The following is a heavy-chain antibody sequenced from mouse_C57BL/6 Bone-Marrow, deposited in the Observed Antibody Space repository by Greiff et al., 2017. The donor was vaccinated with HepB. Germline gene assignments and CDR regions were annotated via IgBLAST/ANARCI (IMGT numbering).Heavy chain of an antibody. J-gene: IGHJ4*01. Sequence: QVHVKQSGAELVRPGPSVKMSCKASGYTFTNYWIGWAKQRPGHGLEWIGDIYPGGGYTNYNEKFKGKATLTADKSSSTAYMQFSSLTSEDSAIYYCARVYYGNYVYAMDYWGQGTSVTVSS. CDR1: GYTFTNYW. CDR3: ARVYYGNYVYAMDY. V-gene: IGHV1-63*01. CDR2: IYPGGGYT. D-gene: IGHD2-1*01.